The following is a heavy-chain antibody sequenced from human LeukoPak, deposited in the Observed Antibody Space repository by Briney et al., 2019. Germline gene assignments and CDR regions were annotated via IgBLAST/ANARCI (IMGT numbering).Heavy chain of an antibody. CDR1: GGTFSSYA. CDR2: IIPIFGTA. V-gene: IGHV1-69*13. CDR3: ARGYYDFWSGYYGALERRYYYYYGMDV. D-gene: IGHD3-3*01. J-gene: IGHJ6*02. Sequence: ASVKVSCKASGGTFSSYAISWVRQAPGQGLEWMGGIIPIFGTANYAQKFQGRVTITADESASTAYIELSSLRSEDTAVYYCARGYYDFWSGYYGALERRYYYYYGMDVWGQGTTVTVSS.